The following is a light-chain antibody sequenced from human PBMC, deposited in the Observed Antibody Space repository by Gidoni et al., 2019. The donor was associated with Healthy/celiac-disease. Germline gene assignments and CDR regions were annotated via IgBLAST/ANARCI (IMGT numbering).Light chain of an antibody. CDR2: AAS. V-gene: IGKV1-39*01. CDR3: QQSYSTPRT. J-gene: IGKJ3*01. CDR1: QSISSY. Sequence: DIQMTQSPSSLSASEGDRVTITCRASQSISSYLNWYQQKPGKAPKLLIYAASSLQSGVPSRFSGSGSGTDFTLTISSLQPEDFATYYCQQSYSTPRTFGPXTKVDIK.